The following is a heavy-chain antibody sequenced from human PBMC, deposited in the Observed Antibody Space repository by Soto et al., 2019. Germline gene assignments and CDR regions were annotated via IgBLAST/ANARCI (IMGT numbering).Heavy chain of an antibody. CDR2: IYPGDSDT. V-gene: IGHV5-51*01. CDR3: ALVVRGVTTEAHYFDY. J-gene: IGHJ4*02. D-gene: IGHD3-10*01. Sequence: LGESLKISCKGSGYKFTNYWIGWVRQMPGKGLEWLGLIYPGDSDTRYSSSFQGQVTISADKSISTAYLQWSSLKASATAIYYCALVVRGVTTEAHYFDYWGQGTLVTVSS. CDR1: GYKFTNYW.